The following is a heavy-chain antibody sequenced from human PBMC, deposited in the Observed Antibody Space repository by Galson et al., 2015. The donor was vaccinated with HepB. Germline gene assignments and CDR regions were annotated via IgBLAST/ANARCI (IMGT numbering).Heavy chain of an antibody. Sequence: SVKVSCKASGYTFTDYVVHWVRQAPGQGLEWMGWMDTNTGKPTYAPGFAGRFVFSLDTSVTTAYLQIRSLETDDTAVYYCARSPLRFLDWLPYYDYYYMDVWGEGTTVTVSS. V-gene: IGHV7-4-1*02. D-gene: IGHD3-3*01. CDR1: GYTFTDYV. CDR2: MDTNTGKP. J-gene: IGHJ6*03. CDR3: ARSPLRFLDWLPYYDYYYMDV.